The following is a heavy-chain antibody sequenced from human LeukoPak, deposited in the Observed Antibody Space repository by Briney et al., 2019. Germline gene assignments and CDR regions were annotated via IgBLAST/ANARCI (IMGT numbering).Heavy chain of an antibody. J-gene: IGHJ3*02. CDR2: VTNSGSST. V-gene: IGHV3-23*01. CDR1: GFTLSSYA. CDR3: AKEDYGGHSKTFDI. D-gene: IGHD4-23*01. Sequence: GGSLRLSCAAAGFTLSSYAMAWIRQAPGKGLEWVSTVTNSGSSTYYADSVKGRFTISRDNSKNTLFLQMNSLRAEDTAVYYCAKEDYGGHSKTFDIWGQGTMVTVSS.